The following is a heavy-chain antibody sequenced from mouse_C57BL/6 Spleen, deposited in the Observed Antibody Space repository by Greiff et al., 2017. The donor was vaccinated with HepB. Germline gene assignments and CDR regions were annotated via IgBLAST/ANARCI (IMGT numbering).Heavy chain of an antibody. CDR1: GYTFTSYW. CDR2: IHPNSGST. J-gene: IGHJ2*01. Sequence: QVQLKQPGAELVKPGASVKLSCKASGYTFTSYWMHWVKQRPGQGLEWIGMIHPNSGSTNYNEKFKSKATLTVDKSSSTAYMQLSSLTSEDSAVYYCARSSTMITPYFDYWGQGTTLTVSS. CDR3: ARSSTMITPYFDY. V-gene: IGHV1-64*01. D-gene: IGHD2-4*01.